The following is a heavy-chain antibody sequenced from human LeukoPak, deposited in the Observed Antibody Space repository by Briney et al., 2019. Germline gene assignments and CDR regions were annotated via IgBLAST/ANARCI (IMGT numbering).Heavy chain of an antibody. CDR2: ISAYNGNT. CDR1: GGTFSSYA. J-gene: IGHJ6*02. V-gene: IGHV1-18*01. Sequence: GASVKVSCKASGGTFSSYAISWVRQAPGQGLEWMGWISAYNGNTNYAQKLQGRVTMTTDTSTSTAYMELRSLRSDDTAVYYCARDKYCSSTSCKYYYYYYGMDVWGQGTTVTVSS. D-gene: IGHD2-2*01. CDR3: ARDKYCSSTSCKYYYYYYGMDV.